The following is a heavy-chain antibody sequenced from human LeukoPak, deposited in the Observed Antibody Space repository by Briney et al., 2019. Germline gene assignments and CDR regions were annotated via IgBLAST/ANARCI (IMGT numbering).Heavy chain of an antibody. D-gene: IGHD2-2*01. CDR3: AKAWTDIVVVPAAIGFDY. CDR1: GFTFSSYA. J-gene: IGHJ4*02. CDR2: ISGSGGST. V-gene: IGHV3-23*01. Sequence: PGGSLRLSCAASGFTFSSYAMSWVRQAPGKGLEWVSAISGSGGSTHYADSVKGRFTISRDNSKNTLYLQMNSLRAEDTAVYYCAKAWTDIVVVPAAIGFDYWGQGTLVTVSS.